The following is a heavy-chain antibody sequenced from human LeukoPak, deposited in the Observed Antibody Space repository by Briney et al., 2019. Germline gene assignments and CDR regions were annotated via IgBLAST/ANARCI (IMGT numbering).Heavy chain of an antibody. V-gene: IGHV4-39*01. J-gene: IGHJ4*02. CDR2: IHFSGNT. CDR1: GGSINSDYY. Sequence: SETPSLTCTVSGGSINSDYYWGWIRQPPGKELEWIGTIHFSGNTYYNPSLKSRVAISADTSKNQFSLRLSSVTAADTAVYYCARDFGDYRVDYWGQGTLVIVSS. CDR3: ARDFGDYRVDY. D-gene: IGHD4-17*01.